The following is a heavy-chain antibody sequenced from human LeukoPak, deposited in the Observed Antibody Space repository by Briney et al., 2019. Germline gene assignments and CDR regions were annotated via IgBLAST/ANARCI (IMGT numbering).Heavy chain of an antibody. J-gene: IGHJ4*02. Sequence: GASVKVSCKASGYTFTGYYMHWVRQAPGQGLEWMGWINPNSGGTNYAQTFQGRVTMTRDTSISTAYMELSRLRSDDTAVYYCARRGGYNNGGLDYWGQGTLVTVSS. CDR3: ARRGGYNNGGLDY. CDR2: INPNSGGT. D-gene: IGHD5-24*01. V-gene: IGHV1-2*02. CDR1: GYTFTGYY.